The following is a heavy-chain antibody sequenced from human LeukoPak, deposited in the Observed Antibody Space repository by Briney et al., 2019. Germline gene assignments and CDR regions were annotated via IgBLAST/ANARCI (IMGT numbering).Heavy chain of an antibody. CDR3: AKDGHYSSGWNDFDY. V-gene: IGHV3-30*18. CDR2: ISYDGSNK. Sequence: WRSLRLSCAASGFTFSSYGMHWVRQAPGKGLEWVAVISYDGSNKTYADSVKGRFTISRDNSKNTLYLQMNSLRAEDTAVYYCAKDGHYSSGWNDFDYWGQGTLVTVSS. CDR1: GFTFSSYG. D-gene: IGHD6-19*01. J-gene: IGHJ4*02.